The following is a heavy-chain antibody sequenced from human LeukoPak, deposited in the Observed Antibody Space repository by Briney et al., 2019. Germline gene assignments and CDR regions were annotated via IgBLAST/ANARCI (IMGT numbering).Heavy chain of an antibody. J-gene: IGHJ4*02. CDR2: ISSSSSYI. CDR1: GFTFSSYS. CDR3: ARDTINWAFFDY. Sequence: PGGSLRLSCAASGFTFSSYSMNWVRQAPGKGLEWVSSISSSSSYIYYADSVKGRFTISRDNAKNSLYLQMNSLRAEDTAVYYCARDTINWAFFDYWGQGTLVTVSS. V-gene: IGHV3-21*01. D-gene: IGHD7-27*01.